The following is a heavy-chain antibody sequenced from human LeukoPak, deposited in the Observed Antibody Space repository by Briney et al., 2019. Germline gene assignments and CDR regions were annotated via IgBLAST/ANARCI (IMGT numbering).Heavy chain of an antibody. CDR3: AXPSXSSWYRGAFDI. Sequence: GGSLRLSCAASGFTFSSYAMSWVRQAPGKGLEWVSAISGSGGSTYYADSVKGRLTISRDNSKNTLYLQMNSLRAEDTAVYYCAXPSXSSWYRGAFDIWGQGTMVTVSS. J-gene: IGHJ3*02. D-gene: IGHD6-13*01. CDR2: ISGSGGST. CDR1: GFTFSSYA. V-gene: IGHV3-23*01.